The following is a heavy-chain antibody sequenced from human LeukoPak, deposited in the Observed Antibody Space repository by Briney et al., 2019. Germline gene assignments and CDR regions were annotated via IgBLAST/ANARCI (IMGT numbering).Heavy chain of an antibody. Sequence: PGESLRLSCAASGFTFSNYWMSWVRQAPGKGLEWVANMNQDGSQKNYVDSVKGRFTISRDNAKNLLYLQMNSLRAEDTAVYYCAREGFLDYWGQGTLVTVSS. CDR3: AREGFLDY. V-gene: IGHV3-7*01. CDR1: GFTFSNYW. CDR2: MNQDGSQK. J-gene: IGHJ4*02. D-gene: IGHD3-3*01.